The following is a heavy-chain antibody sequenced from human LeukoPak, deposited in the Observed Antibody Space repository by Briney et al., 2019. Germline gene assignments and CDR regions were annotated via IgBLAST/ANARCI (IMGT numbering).Heavy chain of an antibody. Sequence: ASVKVSCKASGYTFNSYGYTWVRQAPGQGLERMGWISAANGNTNYAQKVQGRVTMTTDTSTSTVYMELRSLRSDDTAVYYCARVPTAQPFDPWGQGTLVTVSS. CDR3: ARVPTAQPFDP. CDR2: ISAANGNT. J-gene: IGHJ5*02. V-gene: IGHV1-18*01. CDR1: GYTFNSYG. D-gene: IGHD4/OR15-4a*01.